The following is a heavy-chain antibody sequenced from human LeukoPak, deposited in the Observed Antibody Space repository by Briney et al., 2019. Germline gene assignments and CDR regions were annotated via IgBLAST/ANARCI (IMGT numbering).Heavy chain of an antibody. CDR2: IIPLFGTA. D-gene: IGHD1-26*01. CDR3: ARVFARGGEISGSYYYY. CDR1: GGTFSTYA. Sequence: SVRVSCKASGGTFSTYAVNWVRQAPGQRLEWMGGIIPLFGTANYAQKFQGRVTITTDESTSTAYMELSSLRSEDTAIYYCARVFARGGEISGSYYYYWGQGTLVTVSS. J-gene: IGHJ4*02. V-gene: IGHV1-69*05.